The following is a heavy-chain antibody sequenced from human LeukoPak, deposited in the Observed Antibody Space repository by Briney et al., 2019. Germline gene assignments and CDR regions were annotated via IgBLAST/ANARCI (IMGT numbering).Heavy chain of an antibody. V-gene: IGHV4-59*02. D-gene: IGHD5-18*01. J-gene: IGHJ4*02. CDR1: GASVSSDY. CDR2: IYHSGHT. CDR3: ARDAGDTAMGLFDY. Sequence: SETLSLTCTVSGASVSSDYWSWIRQSPGKGLEWIGYIYHSGHTMSNPSLKSRVSLSLDTSNNQFSLKLSSVTAADTAVYYCARDAGDTAMGLFDYWGQGTLVTVSS.